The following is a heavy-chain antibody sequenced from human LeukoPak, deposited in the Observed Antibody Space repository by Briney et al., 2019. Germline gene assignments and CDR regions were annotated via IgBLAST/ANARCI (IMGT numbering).Heavy chain of an antibody. V-gene: IGHV3-20*04. D-gene: IGHD6-19*01. CDR1: GFTFDVYG. Sequence: GGSLRLSCAASGFTFDVYGMTWVRQAPGKGLEWVSSINWNGSSTGYADSVKGRFTISRDNAKNSLYLQMNRLRAEDTALYYCARDGRVGGSGWSWRDWGQGTLVTVSS. J-gene: IGHJ4*02. CDR2: INWNGSST. CDR3: ARDGRVGGSGWSWRD.